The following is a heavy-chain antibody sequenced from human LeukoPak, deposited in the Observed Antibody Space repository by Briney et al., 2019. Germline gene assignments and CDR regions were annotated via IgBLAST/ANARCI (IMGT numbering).Heavy chain of an antibody. CDR3: ARDKGFEHFQQ. J-gene: IGHJ1*01. CDR1: GFTFSDYY. CDR2: ISDSSGYT. Sequence: GSLRLSCAASGFTFSDYYMSWIRQAPGKGLEWVSYISDSSGYTNYADSVKGRFIIARDNAKKTLYLQMDSLRVEDTAVYYCARDKGFEHFQQWGQGTLVTVSS. V-gene: IGHV3-11*06.